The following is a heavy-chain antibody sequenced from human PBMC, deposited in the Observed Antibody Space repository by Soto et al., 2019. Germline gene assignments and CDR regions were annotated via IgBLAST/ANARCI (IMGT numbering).Heavy chain of an antibody. V-gene: IGHV4-30-2*01. J-gene: IGHJ4*02. CDR3: ARSREFDY. Sequence: PSETLSLTCDVSGGSMSSGTYSWNWIRQPPGKGLEWVGYIFLSGTTYYNPSLKGRVTISVDRFKNQFSLRLTSVTAADTAVYYCARSREFDYWGQGTLVTVSS. D-gene: IGHD3-10*01. CDR1: GGSMSSGTYS. CDR2: IFLSGTT.